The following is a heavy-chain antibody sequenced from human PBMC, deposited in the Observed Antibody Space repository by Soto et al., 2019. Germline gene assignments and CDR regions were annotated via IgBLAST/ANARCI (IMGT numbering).Heavy chain of an antibody. CDR3: ARDPRSIPFAGTPWFDP. CDR2: MSSSSSYI. D-gene: IGHD6-13*01. Sequence: EVQLVESGGGLVKPGGSLRLSCAASGFTFSSYSMNWVRQAPGKGLEWVSSMSSSSSYIYYADSVKGRFTISRDNAKNSLYLQMNSLRAEDTAVYYCARDPRSIPFAGTPWFDPWGQGTLVTVSS. J-gene: IGHJ5*02. V-gene: IGHV3-21*01. CDR1: GFTFSSYS.